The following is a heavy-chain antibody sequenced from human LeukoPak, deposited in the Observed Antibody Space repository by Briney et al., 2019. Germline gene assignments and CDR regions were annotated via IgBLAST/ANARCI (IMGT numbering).Heavy chain of an antibody. V-gene: IGHV1-69*13. CDR2: IIPIFGTA. J-gene: IGHJ4*02. CDR1: GGTFSSYA. D-gene: IGHD3-10*01. Sequence: GASVKVSCKASGGTFSSYAISWVRQAPGQGLEWMGGIIPIFGTANYAQKFQGRVTITADESTSTAYMELRSLRSDDTAVYYCARGAGIKVGDYWGQGTLVTVSS. CDR3: ARGAGIKVGDY.